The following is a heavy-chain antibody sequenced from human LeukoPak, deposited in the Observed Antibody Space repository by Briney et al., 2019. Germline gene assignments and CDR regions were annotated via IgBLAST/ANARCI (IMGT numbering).Heavy chain of an antibody. CDR1: GFTFSSYW. J-gene: IGHJ5*02. CDR2: IYYSGST. D-gene: IGHD3-9*01. V-gene: IGHV4-34*01. Sequence: GSLRLSCAASGFTFSSYWMSWIRQPPGKGLEWIGSIYYSGSTNYNPSLKSRVTISVDTSKNQFSLKLSSVTAADTAVYYCARGQMYYDILTGFALNNWFDPWGQGTLVTVSS. CDR3: ARGQMYYDILTGFALNNWFDP.